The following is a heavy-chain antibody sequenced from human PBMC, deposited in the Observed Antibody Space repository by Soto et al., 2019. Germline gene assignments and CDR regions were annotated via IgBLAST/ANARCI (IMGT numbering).Heavy chain of an antibody. CDR3: AIEVVRSNQFDL. Sequence: ASVKVSCKVSGYSLTELSIHWVRQAPGEGREWMGGYDLEKGETIYAQKVQGRVTMTEDSPADTPYMQLRSLRSEDTAVYYCAIEVVRSNQFDLWGQGXMVTVTS. D-gene: IGHD2-8*01. CDR1: GYSLTELS. V-gene: IGHV1-24*01. J-gene: IGHJ5*02. CDR2: YDLEKGET.